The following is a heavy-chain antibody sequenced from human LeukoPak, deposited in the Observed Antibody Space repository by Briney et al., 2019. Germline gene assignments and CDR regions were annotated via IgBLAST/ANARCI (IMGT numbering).Heavy chain of an antibody. CDR1: SGSISSGGYY. J-gene: IGHJ4*02. D-gene: IGHD3-22*01. CDR3: ARAHSSGRIIDY. V-gene: IGHV4-61*08. Sequence: SQTLSLTCTVSSGSISSGGYYWSWIRQQPGKGLEWIGYIYYSGSTNYNPSLKSRVTISVDTSKNQFSLKLSSVTAADTAVYYCARAHSSGRIIDYWGQGTLVTVSS. CDR2: IYYSGST.